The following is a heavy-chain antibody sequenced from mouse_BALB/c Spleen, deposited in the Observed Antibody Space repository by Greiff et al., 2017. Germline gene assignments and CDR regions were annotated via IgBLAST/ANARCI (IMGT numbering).Heavy chain of an antibody. V-gene: IGHV5-6*03. D-gene: IGHD1-1*01. CDR2: ISDGGSYT. CDR3: AREGSSYPYYAMDY. CDR1: GFTFSSYA. J-gene: IGHJ4*01. Sequence: EVKLVESGGGLVKPGGSLKLSCAASGFTFSSYAMSWVRQTPEKRLEWVASISDGGSYTYYPDSVKGRFTISRDNAKNNLYLQMSSLKSEDTAMYYCAREGSSYPYYAMDYWGQGTSVTVSS.